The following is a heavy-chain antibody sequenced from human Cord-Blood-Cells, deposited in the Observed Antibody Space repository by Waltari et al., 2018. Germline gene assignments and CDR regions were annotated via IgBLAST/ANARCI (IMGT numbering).Heavy chain of an antibody. CDR1: GFTFSSYG. CDR3: AEAVPSNGLSFDY. V-gene: IGHV3-30*18. J-gene: IGHJ4*02. Sequence: GQLVESGGGVVQPGRSLRLSCAASGFTFSSYGMHWVRQAPGKGLEWVAVISYDGSNKYYADSVKGRFTISRDNSKNTLYLQMNSLRAEDTAVYYCAEAVPSNGLSFDYWGQGTLVTVSS. CDR2: ISYDGSNK. D-gene: IGHD1-1*01.